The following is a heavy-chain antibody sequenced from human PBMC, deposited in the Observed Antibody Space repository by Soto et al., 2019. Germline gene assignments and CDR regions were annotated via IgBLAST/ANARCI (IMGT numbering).Heavy chain of an antibody. D-gene: IGHD6-6*01. Sequence: GGSLRLSCAASGFTFSSYSMNWVRQAPGKGLECVSYISSSSITTYYADSVKGRFTISRDNSKNSVYLQMGSLRPEDTAVYYCARRARPDFYYMDVWGKGTTVTVSS. CDR3: ARRARPDFYYMDV. CDR2: ISSSSITT. V-gene: IGHV3-48*01. J-gene: IGHJ6*03. CDR1: GFTFSSYS.